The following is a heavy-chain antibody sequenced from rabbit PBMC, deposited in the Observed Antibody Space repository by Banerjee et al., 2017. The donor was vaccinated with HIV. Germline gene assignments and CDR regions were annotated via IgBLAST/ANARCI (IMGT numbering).Heavy chain of an antibody. D-gene: IGHD6-1*01. CDR3: ARAFSNGYNAYATLFNL. V-gene: IGHV1S7*01. Sequence: QLKETGGGLVQPGGSLTLSCKASGFSLSSYYMSWVRQAPGKGLEWIGIIYAGSGSTWYASWVNGRVTISSDNAQNTVDLQMNSLTAADTATYFCARAFSNGYNAYATLFNLWGQGTLVTVS. CDR2: IYAGSGST. J-gene: IGHJ4*01. CDR1: GFSLSSYY.